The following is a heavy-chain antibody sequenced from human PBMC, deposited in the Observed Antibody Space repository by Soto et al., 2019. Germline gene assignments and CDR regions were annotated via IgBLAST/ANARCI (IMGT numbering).Heavy chain of an antibody. Sequence: PSKTLSLTCAVYGGSFSGYYWSWIRQPPGKGLEWIGEINHSGSTNYNPSLKSRVTISVDTSKNQFSLKLSSVTAADTAVYYCARGGRIVVVPAAMKTSHNNWFDPWGQGTLVTAPQ. CDR1: GGSFSGYY. CDR2: INHSGST. CDR3: ARGGRIVVVPAAMKTSHNNWFDP. D-gene: IGHD2-2*01. V-gene: IGHV4-34*01. J-gene: IGHJ5*02.